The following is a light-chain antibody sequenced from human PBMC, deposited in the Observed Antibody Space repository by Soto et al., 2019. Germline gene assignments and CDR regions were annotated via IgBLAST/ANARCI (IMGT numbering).Light chain of an antibody. J-gene: IGKJ5*01. Sequence: DIHLTQSPSFLSASVGDRVTITCRPSQAVPNNMAWYQQKPGKPPKLLIYEESTLHSGVPSRFSGRKSGTQFTLTISSLQSGDFATDYCHLLNSFSIDFGQGTRLEI. CDR3: HLLNSFSID. V-gene: IGKV1-9*01. CDR1: QAVPNN. CDR2: EES.